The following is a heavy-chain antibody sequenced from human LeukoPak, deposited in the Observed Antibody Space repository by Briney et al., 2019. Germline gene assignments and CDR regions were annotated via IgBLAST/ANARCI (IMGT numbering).Heavy chain of an antibody. CDR1: GFTFSDSA. J-gene: IGHJ3*02. CDR2: IRSKAKNNAP. CDR3: ARGGSYLSAFDI. V-gene: IGHV3-73*01. D-gene: IGHD1-26*01. Sequence: GGSLRLSCAASGFTFSDSALHWVRQASGKGLEWVGHIRSKAKNNAPAYAASVKGRFTISRDDSKNTAYLQMNSLRAEDTAVYYCARGGSYLSAFDIWGQGTMVTVSS.